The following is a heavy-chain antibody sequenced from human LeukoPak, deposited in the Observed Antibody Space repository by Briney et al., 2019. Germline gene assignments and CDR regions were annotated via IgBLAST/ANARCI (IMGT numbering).Heavy chain of an antibody. J-gene: IGHJ4*02. CDR3: ARDAEPDYYDSSYPFDY. CDR1: GYTFTVYY. D-gene: IGHD3-22*01. V-gene: IGHV1-2*02. CDR2: INPNSGGT. Sequence: ASVKVSCKASGYTFTVYYMHWVRQAPGQGLEWMGWINPNSGGTNYAQKFQGRVTMTRDTSISTAYMELSRLRSDDTAVYYCARDAEPDYYDSSYPFDYWGQGTLVTVSS.